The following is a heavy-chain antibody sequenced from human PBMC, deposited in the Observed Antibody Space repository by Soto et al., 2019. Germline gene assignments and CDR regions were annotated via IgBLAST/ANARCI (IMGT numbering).Heavy chain of an antibody. D-gene: IGHD1-26*01. CDR3: ARVGVGVYYFDY. J-gene: IGHJ4*02. CDR2: INSDGGTT. V-gene: IGHV3-74*01. CDR1: EFTFSSYW. Sequence: EVQPVESGGNLVQPGGSLRLSCAASEFTFSSYWMHWVRQAPGKGLVWVSRINSDGGTTSYADSVKGRFTISRDNAKNTLYLQMNSLRAEDTAVYYCARVGVGVYYFDYWGQGTLVTVSS.